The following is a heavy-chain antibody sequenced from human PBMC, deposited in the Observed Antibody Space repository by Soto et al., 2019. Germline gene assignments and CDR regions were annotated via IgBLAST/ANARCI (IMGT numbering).Heavy chain of an antibody. CDR2: ISYDGSNK. J-gene: IGHJ5*02. Sequence: GGSLRLSCAASGFTFSSYAMHWVRQAPGKGLEWVAVISYDGSNKYYADSVKGRFTISRDNSKNTLYLQMNSLRAEDTAVYYCARALYDFWSGLKPLNWFDPWGQGTLVTVSS. V-gene: IGHV3-30-3*01. CDR1: GFTFSSYA. CDR3: ARALYDFWSGLKPLNWFDP. D-gene: IGHD3-3*01.